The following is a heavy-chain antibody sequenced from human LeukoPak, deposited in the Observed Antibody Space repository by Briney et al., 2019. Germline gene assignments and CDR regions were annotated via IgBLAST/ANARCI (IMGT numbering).Heavy chain of an antibody. CDR2: ISPDARYI. CDR3: TTPAAGPRAEYSQY. Sequence: GGSLRLSCAASGFTFSRYSMNWVRQAPGKGLEWVSSISPDARYIYYADSLKGRFTVSRDNAKNSLYLQMSSLAVEDTAVYYCTTPAAGPRAEYSQYWGQGTLVTVSP. V-gene: IGHV3-21*01. D-gene: IGHD6-13*01. CDR1: GFTFSRYS. J-gene: IGHJ1*01.